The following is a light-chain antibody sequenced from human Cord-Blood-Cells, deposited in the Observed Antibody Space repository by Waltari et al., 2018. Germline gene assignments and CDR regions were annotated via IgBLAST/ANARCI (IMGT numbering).Light chain of an antibody. CDR3: QQRSNWPPIT. CDR1: QRVSGY. Sequence: IVLTQSPATLSLSPGERATLSCRASQRVSGYLAWYQQKPGQAPRLLIYDASNRGTGTPARSSGSGSGTYFTLTISSLEPEDFAVYYCQQRSNWPPITVGQGTRLEIK. CDR2: DAS. J-gene: IGKJ5*01. V-gene: IGKV3-11*01.